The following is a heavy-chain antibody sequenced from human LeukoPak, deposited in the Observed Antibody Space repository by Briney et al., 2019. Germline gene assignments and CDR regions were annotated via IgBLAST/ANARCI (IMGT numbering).Heavy chain of an antibody. CDR2: ISTSSSTI. V-gene: IGHV3-48*01. D-gene: IGHD1-26*01. CDR1: GFTFSSYS. Sequence: GGSLRLSCAASGFTFSSYSMNWVRQAPGKGLEWVSYISTSSSTIYYADSVKGRFTISRDNAKNSLYLQMNSLRAEDTAVYYCARDKQVVVGATTAYDYWGQGTLVTVSS. J-gene: IGHJ4*02. CDR3: ARDKQVVVGATTAYDY.